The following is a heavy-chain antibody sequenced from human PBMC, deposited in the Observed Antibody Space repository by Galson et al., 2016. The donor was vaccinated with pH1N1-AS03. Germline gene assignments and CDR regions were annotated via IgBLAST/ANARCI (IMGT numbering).Heavy chain of an antibody. Sequence: SLRLSCAASGFTFSSYAMSWVRQAPGKGLEWVSGIWGNGDSTYYADFVKGRFTISRDNSKNTLYLQMNSLRADDTAVYYCAKDMKPDGVYDLDYWGQGTLVTVSS. J-gene: IGHJ4*02. V-gene: IGHV3-23*01. CDR2: IWGNGDST. CDR3: AKDMKPDGVYDLDY. D-gene: IGHD5/OR15-5a*01. CDR1: GFTFSSYA.